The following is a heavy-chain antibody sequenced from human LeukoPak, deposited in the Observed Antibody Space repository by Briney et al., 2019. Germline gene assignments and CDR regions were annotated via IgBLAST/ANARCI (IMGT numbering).Heavy chain of an antibody. V-gene: IGHV3-11*01. D-gene: IGHD5-18*01. J-gene: IGHJ4*02. Sequence: GGSLRLSCAASGFTFSDYYMNWIRQAPGKGLEWVSYISSSGSTIYYADSVKGRFTISRDSAKNSLYLQMNSLRAEDTAVYYCARQYSYGSRAFDYWGQGTLVTVSS. CDR3: ARQYSYGSRAFDY. CDR2: ISSSGSTI. CDR1: GFTFSDYY.